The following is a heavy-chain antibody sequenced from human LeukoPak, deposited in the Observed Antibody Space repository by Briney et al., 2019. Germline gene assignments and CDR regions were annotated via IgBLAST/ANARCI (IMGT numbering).Heavy chain of an antibody. Sequence: GGSLRLSCAASGFPFSDYAMHWVRQAPGQGLEWVSLISGDGVSTFFADSVKGRFSISRDNSKNSLFLEMSSLRTEDTAMYYCARESGKFDYWGQGTLVAVSS. CDR2: ISGDGVST. D-gene: IGHD5-12*01. V-gene: IGHV3-43*02. CDR1: GFPFSDYA. J-gene: IGHJ4*02. CDR3: ARESGKFDY.